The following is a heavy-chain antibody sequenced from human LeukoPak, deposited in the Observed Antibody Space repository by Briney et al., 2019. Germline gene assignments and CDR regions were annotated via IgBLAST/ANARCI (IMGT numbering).Heavy chain of an antibody. CDR3: ARGIAVAGSFDY. J-gene: IGHJ4*02. CDR1: GFTFSDYS. D-gene: IGHD6-19*01. CDR2: ISSSSSYI. Sequence: GGSLRLSCAASGFTFSDYSMNWVRQAPGKGLEWVSSISSSSSYIYYADSLKGRFIISRDNAKNSLYLQMNSLRAEDTAVYYCARGIAVAGSFDYWGQGTLVTVSS. V-gene: IGHV3-21*01.